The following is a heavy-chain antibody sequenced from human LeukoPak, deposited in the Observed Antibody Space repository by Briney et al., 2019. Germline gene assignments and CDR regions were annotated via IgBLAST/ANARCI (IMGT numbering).Heavy chain of an antibody. CDR1: GFTFSSYA. J-gene: IGHJ4*02. CDR3: VVYGNRAY. D-gene: IGHD1-14*01. V-gene: IGHV3-30*03. CDR2: ISYDGSNK. Sequence: GGSLRLSCAASGFTFSSYAMSWVRQAPGKGLEWVAVISYDGSNKYYADSVKGRFTISRDNSKNTLYLQMNSLRAEDTAVYYCVVYGNRAYWGQGTLVTVSS.